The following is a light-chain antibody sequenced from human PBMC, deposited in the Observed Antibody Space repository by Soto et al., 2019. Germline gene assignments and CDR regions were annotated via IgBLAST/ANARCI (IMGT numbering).Light chain of an antibody. J-gene: IGKJ1*01. CDR2: KVS. CDR1: QSLVYSDGNTY. V-gene: IGKV2-30*01. Sequence: DVVMTQSPLSLPVTLGQPASISCRSSQSLVYSDGNTYLNWFQQRPGQSPRRLIYKVSNGDSGVTDRINGSGSAAYFTLKISSVEAEDVGVYYCMQSTQGTFGQGTKVEIK. CDR3: MQSTQGT.